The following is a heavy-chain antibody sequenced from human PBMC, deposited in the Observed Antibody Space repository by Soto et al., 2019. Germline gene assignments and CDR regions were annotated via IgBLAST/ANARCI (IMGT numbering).Heavy chain of an antibody. Sequence: GGSLRLSCAASGFTFSSYSMNWVRQAPGKGLEWVSSISSSSSYIYYADSVKGRFTISRDNAKNSLYLQMNSLRAEDTAVYYCARGPDYYDSSGYFYWGQGTLVTAPQ. CDR3: ARGPDYYDSSGYFY. V-gene: IGHV3-21*01. D-gene: IGHD3-22*01. CDR2: ISSSSSYI. CDR1: GFTFSSYS. J-gene: IGHJ4*02.